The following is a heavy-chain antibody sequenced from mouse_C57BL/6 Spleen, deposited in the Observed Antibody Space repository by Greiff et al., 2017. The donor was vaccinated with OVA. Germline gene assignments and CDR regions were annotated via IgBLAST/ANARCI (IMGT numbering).Heavy chain of an antibody. D-gene: IGHD2-3*01. J-gene: IGHJ4*01. CDR2: ISSGSSTI. CDR1: GFTFSDYG. V-gene: IGHV5-17*01. CDR3: ARGGYSRYAMDY. Sequence: VQLKESGGGLVKPGGSLKLSCAASGFTFSDYGMHWVRQAPEKGLAWVAYISSGSSTIYYADTVKGRFTISRDNAKNTLFLPMTSLRSEDTAMYYCARGGYSRYAMDYWGQGTSVTVSS.